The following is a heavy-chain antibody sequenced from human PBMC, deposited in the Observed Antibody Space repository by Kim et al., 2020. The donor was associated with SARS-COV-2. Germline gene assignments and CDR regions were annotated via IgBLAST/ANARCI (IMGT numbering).Heavy chain of an antibody. CDR3: ARLMVRGVIYFDY. D-gene: IGHD3-10*01. J-gene: IGHJ4*02. Sequence: NPTRKSRVAVSVDTSKHQFSRRVSSVAAADTAVYYCARLMVRGVIYFDYWGQGTLVTVSS. V-gene: IGHV4-59*08.